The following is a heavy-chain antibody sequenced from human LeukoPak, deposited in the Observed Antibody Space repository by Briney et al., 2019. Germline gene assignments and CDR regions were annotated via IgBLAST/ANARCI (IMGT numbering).Heavy chain of an antibody. CDR2: LIQDGREK. CDR1: GFIFSRYW. CDR3: ASCGSVAGQRALDY. D-gene: IGHD6-19*01. Sequence: GGSLRLSCVASGFIFSRYWMTWVRQAPGKGLEWVATLIQDGREKHYVDSVKGRFTISRDNTKNSVYLEMNSLRAEDTAVYFCASCGSVAGQRALDYWGQGTLVTVSS. V-gene: IGHV3-7*03. J-gene: IGHJ4*02.